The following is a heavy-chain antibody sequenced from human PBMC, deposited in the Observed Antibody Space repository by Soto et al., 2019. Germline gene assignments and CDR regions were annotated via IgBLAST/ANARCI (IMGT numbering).Heavy chain of an antibody. V-gene: IGHV1-3*01. D-gene: IGHD3-10*01. Sequence: ASVKVSFTASGYTFTSYAMHWVRQAPGQRLEWMGWINAGNGNTKYSQKFQGRVTITRDTSASTAYMELSSLRSEDTAVYYCARDPLYYYGSGSLSEYYFDYWGQGTLVTVSS. CDR1: GYTFTSYA. J-gene: IGHJ4*02. CDR3: ARDPLYYYGSGSLSEYYFDY. CDR2: INAGNGNT.